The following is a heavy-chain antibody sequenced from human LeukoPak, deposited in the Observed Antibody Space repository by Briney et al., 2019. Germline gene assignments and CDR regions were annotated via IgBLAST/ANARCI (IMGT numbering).Heavy chain of an antibody. CDR3: AREFGRIAAAATGY. J-gene: IGHJ4*02. CDR2: INSDGSST. CDR1: GFTFSSYW. Sequence: GGSLRLSCAASGFTFSSYWMHWVRQAPGKGLVWVSRINSDGSSTSYADSVKGRFTISRDNAKNTLYLQMNSLRAEDTAVYYCAREFGRIAAAATGYWGQGTLVTVPS. V-gene: IGHV3-74*01. D-gene: IGHD6-13*01.